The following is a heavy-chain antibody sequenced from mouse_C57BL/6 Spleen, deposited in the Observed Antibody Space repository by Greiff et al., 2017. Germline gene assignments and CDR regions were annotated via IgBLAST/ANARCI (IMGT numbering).Heavy chain of an antibody. CDR2: LDPANGNT. CDR3: ARSREYDEGRLDY. CDR1: GFNIKNTY. J-gene: IGHJ2*01. V-gene: IGHV14-3*01. D-gene: IGHD2-14*01. Sequence: EVQLQQSVAELVRPGASVKLSCTASGFNIKNTYMHWVKQRPEQGLEWIGRLDPANGNTKYAPKFPGKATITADTSSNTAYLQLSSLTSEDTAIYYCARSREYDEGRLDYWGQGTTLTVSS.